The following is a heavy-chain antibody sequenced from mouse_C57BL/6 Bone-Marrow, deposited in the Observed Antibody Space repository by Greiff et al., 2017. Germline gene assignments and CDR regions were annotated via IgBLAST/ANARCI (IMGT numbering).Heavy chain of an antibody. CDR3: AGVGSRGFAY. V-gene: IGHV1-81*01. CDR2: IYPRSGNT. J-gene: IGHJ3*01. Sequence: VQLQESGAELARPGASVKLSCKASGYTFTSYGISWVKQRTGQGLEWIGEIYPRSGNTYYNEKFKGKATLTADKSSSTAYMELRSLTSEDSAVYFCAGVGSRGFAYWGQGTLVTVSA. CDR1: GYTFTSYG. D-gene: IGHD1-1*01.